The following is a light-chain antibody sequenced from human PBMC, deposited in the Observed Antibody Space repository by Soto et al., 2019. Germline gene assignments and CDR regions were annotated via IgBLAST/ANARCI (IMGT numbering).Light chain of an antibody. V-gene: IGKV3-15*01. J-gene: IGKJ5*01. Sequence: EIVLTQSPATLSLSPGETATLSGRASQSVSSNLAWYQQRPGQAPRLLIYGASTRATGIPARFSGSGSGTEFTLTISSLQSEDFAVYYCQQYNNWPPITFGQGTRLENK. CDR2: GAS. CDR1: QSVSSN. CDR3: QQYNNWPPIT.